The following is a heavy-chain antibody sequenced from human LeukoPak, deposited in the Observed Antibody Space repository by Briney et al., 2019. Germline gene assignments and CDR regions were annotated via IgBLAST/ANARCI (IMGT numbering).Heavy chain of an antibody. V-gene: IGHV1-2*02. CDR1: GYTFTSYD. J-gene: IGHJ4*02. D-gene: IGHD4-17*01. CDR2: MNPNSGGT. CDR3: ARDKSDYGFDY. Sequence: ASVKVSCKASGYTFTSYDINWVRQATGQGLEWMGWMNPNSGGTNYAQKFQGRVTMTRDTSISTAYMELSRLRSDDTAVYYCARDKSDYGFDYWGQGTLVTVSS.